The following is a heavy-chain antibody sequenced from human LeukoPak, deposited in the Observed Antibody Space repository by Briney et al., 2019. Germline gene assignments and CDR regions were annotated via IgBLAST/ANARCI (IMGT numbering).Heavy chain of an antibody. CDR2: IIPIFGTA. D-gene: IGHD6-19*01. V-gene: IGHV1-69*05. CDR3: ARDRGIAVAGVFDY. CDR1: GGTLSSYA. J-gene: IGHJ4*02. Sequence: VKVSCKASGGTLSSYAISWVRQAPGQGLEWMGGIIPIFGTANYAQKFQGRVTITTDESTSTAYMELSSLRSEDTAVYYCARDRGIAVAGVFDYWGQGTLVTVSS.